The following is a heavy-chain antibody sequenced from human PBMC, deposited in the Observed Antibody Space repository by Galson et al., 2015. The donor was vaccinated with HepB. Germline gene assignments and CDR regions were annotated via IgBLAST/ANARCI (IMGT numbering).Heavy chain of an antibody. J-gene: IGHJ4*02. V-gene: IGHV1-2*02. CDR1: GYTFTGYY. Sequence: CKASGYTFTGYYMHWVRQAPGQGLEWMGWINPNSGGTNYAQKFQGRVTMTRDTSISTAYMELSRLRSDDTAVYYCAGGGYCSSTSCYKEGGDWGQGTLVTVSS. CDR2: INPNSGGT. CDR3: AGGGYCSSTSCYKEGGD. D-gene: IGHD2-2*02.